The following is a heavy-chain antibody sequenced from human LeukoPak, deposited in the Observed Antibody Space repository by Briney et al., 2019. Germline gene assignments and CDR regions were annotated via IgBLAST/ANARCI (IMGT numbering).Heavy chain of an antibody. CDR2: ISSSSSYI. D-gene: IGHD2-2*02. V-gene: IGHV3-21*01. CDR1: GFTFSSYS. J-gene: IGHJ5*02. CDR3: ARELNIVVVPAAIPDWFDP. Sequence: GGSLRLSCAASGFTFSSYSMNWVRQAPGKGLEWVSSISSSSSYIYYADSVKGRFTISRENAKNSLYLQMNSLRAADTAVYYCARELNIVVVPAAIPDWFDPWGQGTLVTVSS.